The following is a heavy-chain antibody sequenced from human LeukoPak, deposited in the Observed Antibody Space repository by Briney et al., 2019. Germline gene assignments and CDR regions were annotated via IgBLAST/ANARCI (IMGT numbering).Heavy chain of an antibody. J-gene: IGHJ4*02. Sequence: GGSLRLSCAASGFTFSSYSMNWVRQAPGKGLEWVSFISSSRSYIYYADSVKGRFTISRDNAKNSLYLQMNSLRAEDTAVYYCAKDVVLLGSSWDWGQGTLVTVSS. D-gene: IGHD6-13*01. CDR1: GFTFSSYS. V-gene: IGHV3-21*04. CDR3: AKDVVLLGSSWD. CDR2: ISSSRSYI.